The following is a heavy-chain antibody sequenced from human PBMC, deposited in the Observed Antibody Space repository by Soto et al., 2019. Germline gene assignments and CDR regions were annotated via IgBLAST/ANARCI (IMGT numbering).Heavy chain of an antibody. CDR3: ARYCAGNACYSRHYYAMDV. V-gene: IGHV1-18*01. D-gene: IGHD2-21*02. Sequence: QVQLVQSAGEVKKPGASAIVSCQASGYTFRNYIIAWVRQAPGQGLEWMGWISPYNGNTNYARKYRCKVTLTTDTSTAAAYLELRNLGSDDAATYYCARYCAGNACYSRHYYAMDVWGQGTTVSVSS. J-gene: IGHJ6*02. CDR1: GYTFRNYI. CDR2: ISPYNGNT.